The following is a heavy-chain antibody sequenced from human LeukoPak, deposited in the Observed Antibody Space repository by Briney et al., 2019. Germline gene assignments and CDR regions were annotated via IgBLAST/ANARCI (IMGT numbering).Heavy chain of an antibody. CDR3: ARAGPLWFGDKGFDY. CDR2: IWYDGSNK. D-gene: IGHD3-10*01. V-gene: IGHV3-33*08. CDR1: GFTFSSYS. J-gene: IGHJ4*02. Sequence: GGSLRLSCAASGFTFSSYSMNWVRQAPGKGLEWVAVIWYDGSNKYYADSVKGRFTISRDNSKNTLYLQMNSLRAEDTAVYYCARAGPLWFGDKGFDYWGQGTLVTVSS.